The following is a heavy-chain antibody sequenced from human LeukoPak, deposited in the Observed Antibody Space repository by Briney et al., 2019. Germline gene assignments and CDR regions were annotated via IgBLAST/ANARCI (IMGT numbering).Heavy chain of an antibody. J-gene: IGHJ4*02. CDR2: ISGSGGST. CDR1: GFTFSSYA. V-gene: IGHV3-23*01. Sequence: GGSLRLSCAASGFTFSSYAMRWVRQAPGKGLEWVSAISGSGGSTYYADSVKGRFTISRDNSKNTLYLQMNSLRAEDTAVYYCAKDWNGYNFFDYWGQGTLVTVSS. D-gene: IGHD5-24*01. CDR3: AKDWNGYNFFDY.